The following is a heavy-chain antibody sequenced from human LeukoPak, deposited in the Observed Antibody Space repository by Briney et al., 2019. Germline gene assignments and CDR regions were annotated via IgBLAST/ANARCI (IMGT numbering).Heavy chain of an antibody. CDR3: ARPEYYYDSSGYYSH. Sequence: TGGSLRLSCAASGFTFSSYAMHWVCQAPGKGLEWVAVISYDGSNKYYADSVKGRFTISRDNSKNTLYLQMNSLRAEDTAVYYCARPEYYYDSSGYYSHWGQGTLVTVSS. CDR2: ISYDGSNK. D-gene: IGHD3-22*01. J-gene: IGHJ4*02. V-gene: IGHV3-30*04. CDR1: GFTFSSYA.